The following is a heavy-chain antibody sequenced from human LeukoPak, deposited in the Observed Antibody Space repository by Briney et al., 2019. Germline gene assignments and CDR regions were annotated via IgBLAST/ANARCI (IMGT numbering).Heavy chain of an antibody. CDR3: ARSTCSGGSCYHSAGLDY. J-gene: IGHJ4*02. CDR1: GGSFSGYY. Sequence: PSETLSLTCAVYGGSFSGYYWSWIRQPPGKGLEWIGEINHSGSTNYNPSLKSRVTISVDTSKNQFSLKLSSVTAADTAVYYCARSTCSGGSCYHSAGLDYWGQGTLVTVSS. CDR2: INHSGST. D-gene: IGHD2-15*01. V-gene: IGHV4-34*01.